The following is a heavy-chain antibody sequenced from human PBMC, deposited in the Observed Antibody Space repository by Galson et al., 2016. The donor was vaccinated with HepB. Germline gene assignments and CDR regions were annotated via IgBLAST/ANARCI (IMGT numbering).Heavy chain of an antibody. Sequence: SLRLSCAASGFSFSNYVMHWVRHTPGKGLEWVAVMWSDGSNEYYADSVKGRFTISRDNTYNMLYLQMNSLRAEDTAVYYCARSVITPRAMAEVWYYFDSWGQGILVTVSS. D-gene: IGHD5-18*01. V-gene: IGHV3-33*01. CDR3: ARSVITPRAMAEVWYYFDS. CDR2: MWSDGSNE. J-gene: IGHJ4*02. CDR1: GFSFSNYV.